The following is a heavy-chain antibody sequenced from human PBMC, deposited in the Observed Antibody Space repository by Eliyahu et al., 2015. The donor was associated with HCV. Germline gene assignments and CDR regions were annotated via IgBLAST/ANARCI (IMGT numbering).Heavy chain of an antibody. V-gene: IGHV3-23*01. D-gene: IGHD3-10*01. CDR2: ISGSGDAT. CDR3: AKDVGGSYSGPFEY. J-gene: IGHJ4*02. Sequence: VRQAPGKGLEWVSAISGSGDATYYEDSVKGRFTVSRDNSKNTLYLQLDSLRAEDTAIYFCAKDVGGSYSGPFEYWGRGTLVTVSS.